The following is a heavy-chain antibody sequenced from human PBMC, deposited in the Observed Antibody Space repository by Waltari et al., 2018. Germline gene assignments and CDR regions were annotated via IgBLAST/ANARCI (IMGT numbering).Heavy chain of an antibody. Sequence: EVLLVESGGGLVKPGGSLRLPCAASGFVFGDYSMTSVRQAPGKVLEWVSSISRNSDYIHSTDSVKGRFTISRDNAKNLVYLQMNGLRAEDTAVYYCARADSGYQYYYYYYGMDVWGQGTTVTVSS. J-gene: IGHJ6*02. CDR1: GFVFGDYS. V-gene: IGHV3-21*06. CDR2: ISRNSDYI. D-gene: IGHD6-25*01. CDR3: ARADSGYQYYYYYYGMDV.